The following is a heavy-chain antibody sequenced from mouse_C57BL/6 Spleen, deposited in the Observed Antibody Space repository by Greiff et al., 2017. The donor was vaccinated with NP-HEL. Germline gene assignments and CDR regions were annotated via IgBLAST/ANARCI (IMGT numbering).Heavy chain of an antibody. J-gene: IGHJ4*01. Sequence: QVHVKQPGAELVKPGASVKLSCKASGYTFTSYWMQWVKQRPGQGLEWIGEIDPSDSYTNYNQKFKGKATLTVDTSSSTAYMQLSGLTSEDSAVYYCARDYGSSYGYYAMDYWGQGTSVTVSS. CDR2: IDPSDSYT. V-gene: IGHV1-50*01. CDR1: GYTFTSYW. CDR3: ARDYGSSYGYYAMDY. D-gene: IGHD1-1*01.